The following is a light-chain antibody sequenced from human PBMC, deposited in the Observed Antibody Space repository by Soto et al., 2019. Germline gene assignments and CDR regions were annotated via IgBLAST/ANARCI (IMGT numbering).Light chain of an antibody. Sequence: EIVLTQSPGTLSLSPGERATLSCRASQSVGSSLAWYRRKPGQAPRLLFSGASTRATGIPDRFSDSGSGTDFTLTISRLEPEDFAVYYCQQFAASPRTFGQGTTVEIK. J-gene: IGKJ1*01. CDR1: QSVGSS. CDR2: GAS. V-gene: IGKV3-20*01. CDR3: QQFAASPRT.